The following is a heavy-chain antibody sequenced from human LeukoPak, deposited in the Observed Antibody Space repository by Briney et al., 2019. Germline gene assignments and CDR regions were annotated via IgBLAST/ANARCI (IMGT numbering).Heavy chain of an antibody. V-gene: IGHV1-8*01. CDR3: ARPKGAYGDFPYYFDY. CDR2: VNPNSGHT. J-gene: IGHJ4*02. Sequence: GASVKVSCKASGYTFTSYDVNWVRQATGQGLEWMGWVNPNSGHTGYAQKFQGRVTMTTNTSISTAYMEPSSLRAEDTAVYHCARPKGAYGDFPYYFDYWGQGTLVTVSS. D-gene: IGHD4-17*01. CDR1: GYTFTSYD.